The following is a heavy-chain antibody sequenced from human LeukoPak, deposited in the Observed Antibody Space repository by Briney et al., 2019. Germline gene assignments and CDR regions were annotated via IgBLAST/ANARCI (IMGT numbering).Heavy chain of an antibody. CDR3: RSGTDTFDY. D-gene: IGHD3-10*01. J-gene: IGHJ4*02. CDR2: ISSSSSTI. CDR1: GFTFSSYS. Sequence: GGSLRLSCAASGFTFSSYSMNWVRQAPGKGLEWVSYISSSSSTIYYADSVKGRFTISRDNAKNSLYLQINSLRAEDTAVYYCRSGTDTFDYWGQGTLVTVSS. V-gene: IGHV3-48*01.